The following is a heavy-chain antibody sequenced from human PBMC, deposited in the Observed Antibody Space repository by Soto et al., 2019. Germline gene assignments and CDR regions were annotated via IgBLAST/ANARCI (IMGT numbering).Heavy chain of an antibody. CDR3: AKDRGTALGY. Sequence: GGSLRLSCAASGFTFSSYGMHWVRQAPGKGLEWVAVISYDGSNKYYADSVKGQFTISRDNSKNTLYLQMNSLRAEDTAVYYCAKDRGTALGYWGQGTLVTVSS. CDR1: GFTFSSYG. V-gene: IGHV3-30*18. J-gene: IGHJ4*02. CDR2: ISYDGSNK. D-gene: IGHD3-10*01.